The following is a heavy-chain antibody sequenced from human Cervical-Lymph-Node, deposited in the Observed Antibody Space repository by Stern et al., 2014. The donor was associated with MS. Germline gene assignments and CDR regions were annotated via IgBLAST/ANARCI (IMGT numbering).Heavy chain of an antibody. Sequence: VHLVESGAESKKPGSSGKVSCKASGSTCSSYAISWVRQAPGQGREWMGGTLPIFGTATYAQKFQGRVTITADESTSTAYMELSSLKSEDTAVYYCARGELKEGLVRGMDVWGQGTTVPVSS. J-gene: IGHJ6*02. CDR1: GSTCSSYA. CDR3: ARGELKEGLVRGMDV. D-gene: IGHD1-26*01. CDR2: TLPIFGTA. V-gene: IGHV1-69*01.